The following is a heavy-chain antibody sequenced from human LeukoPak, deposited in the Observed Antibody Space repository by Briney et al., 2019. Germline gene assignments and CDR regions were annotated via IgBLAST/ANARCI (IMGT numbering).Heavy chain of an antibody. CDR2: MNPNSGNT. V-gene: IGHV1-8*01. CDR1: GYTFTSYD. J-gene: IGHJ4*02. D-gene: IGHD3-22*01. Sequence: ASVKVSCKASGYTFTSYDINWVRQATGQGLEWMGWMNPNSGNTGYAQKFQGRVTMTRNTSIGTAYMELSSLRSEDTAVYYCARGHYYRTSFDYWGQGTLVTVSS. CDR3: ARGHYYRTSFDY.